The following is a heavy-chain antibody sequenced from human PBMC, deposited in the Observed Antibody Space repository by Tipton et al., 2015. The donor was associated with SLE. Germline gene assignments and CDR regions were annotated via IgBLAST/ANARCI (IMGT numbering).Heavy chain of an antibody. Sequence: SGFTFSSYWMSWVRQAPGKGLEWVANIKQDGSEKYYVDSVKGRFTISRDNAKNSLYLQMNSLRAEDTAVYYCAREYSSGWAAYWYFDLWGRGTLVTVSS. J-gene: IGHJ2*01. V-gene: IGHV3-7*01. CDR2: IKQDGSEK. CDR3: AREYSSGWAAYWYFDL. CDR1: GFTFSSYW. D-gene: IGHD6-19*01.